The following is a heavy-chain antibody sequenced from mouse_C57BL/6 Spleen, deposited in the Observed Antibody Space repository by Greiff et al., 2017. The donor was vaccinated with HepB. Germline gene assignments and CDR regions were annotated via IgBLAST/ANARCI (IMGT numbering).Heavy chain of an antibody. V-gene: IGHV1-53*01. J-gene: IGHJ3*01. Sequence: QVPLQQPGTELVKPGASVKLSCKASGYTFTSYWMHWVKQRPGQGLEWIGNINPSNGGTNYNEKFKSKATLTVDKSSSTAYMQLSSLTSEDSAVYYCAGYDYDDGGFAYWGQGTLVTVSA. CDR2: INPSNGGT. CDR3: AGYDYDDGGFAY. CDR1: GYTFTSYW. D-gene: IGHD2-4*01.